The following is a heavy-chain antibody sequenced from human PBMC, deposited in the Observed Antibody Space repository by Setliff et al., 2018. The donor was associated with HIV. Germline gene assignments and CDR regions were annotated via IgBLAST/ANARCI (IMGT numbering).Heavy chain of an antibody. V-gene: IGHV4-4*09. CDR3: ATLDHSGGNFLAY. D-gene: IGHD2-21*02. J-gene: IGHJ4*02. Sequence: SETLSLTCTVSEASFSTYFWAWVRQFPGKGLEWIGYIHSSGSTIYNPSLKSRITISLDTSKEQFSLELSSATAADTAVYYCATLDHSGGNFLAYWGQGSLVTVSS. CDR2: IHSSGST. CDR1: EASFSTYF.